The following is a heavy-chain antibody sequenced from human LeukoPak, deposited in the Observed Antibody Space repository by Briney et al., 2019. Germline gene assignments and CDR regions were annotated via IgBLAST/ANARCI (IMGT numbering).Heavy chain of an antibody. J-gene: IGHJ4*02. Sequence: PGGSLRLSCAASGFTFSSYWMPWVRQAPGKGLVWVSRINSDGSSTSYADSVKGRFTISRDNAKNTPYLQMNSLRAEDTAVYYCARSPDYGDYSFDYWGQGTLVTVSS. D-gene: IGHD4-17*01. V-gene: IGHV3-74*01. CDR2: INSDGSST. CDR3: ARSPDYGDYSFDY. CDR1: GFTFSSYW.